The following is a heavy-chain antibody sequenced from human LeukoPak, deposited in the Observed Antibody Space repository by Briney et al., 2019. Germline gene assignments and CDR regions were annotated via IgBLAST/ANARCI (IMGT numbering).Heavy chain of an antibody. D-gene: IGHD4-17*01. Sequence: PGGSLRLSCAASGFTFSSYSMHWVRQAPGKGLEWVAFIRYDGSNKYYADSVKGRFTISRDNSKNTLYLQMNSLRAEDTAVYYCAKDQGVTVTTGYNYWGQGTLVTVSS. CDR1: GFTFSSYS. CDR2: IRYDGSNK. V-gene: IGHV3-30*02. CDR3: AKDQGVTVTTGYNY. J-gene: IGHJ4*02.